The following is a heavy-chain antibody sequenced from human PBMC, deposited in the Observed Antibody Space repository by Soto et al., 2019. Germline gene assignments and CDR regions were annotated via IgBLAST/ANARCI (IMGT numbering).Heavy chain of an antibody. V-gene: IGHV3-21*01. CDR3: ARGFQDIVVVVAATRGYYYYMDG. J-gene: IGHJ6*03. Sequence: EVQLVESGGGLVKPGGSLRLSCAASGFTFSSYSMNWVRQAPGKGLEWVSSISSSSSYIYYADSVKGRFTISRDNAKNSLYLQMNSLRAEDTAVYYGARGFQDIVVVVAATRGYYYYMDGWGKGTAVTVSS. CDR1: GFTFSSYS. CDR2: ISSSSSYI. D-gene: IGHD2-15*01.